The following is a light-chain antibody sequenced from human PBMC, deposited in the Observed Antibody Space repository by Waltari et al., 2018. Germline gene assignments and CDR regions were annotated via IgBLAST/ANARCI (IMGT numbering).Light chain of an antibody. CDR3: ASWDDSLNGWV. J-gene: IGLJ3*02. CDR2: YDN. Sequence: QAVLTQPPSVSEAPGQRVSISWSGSSSTTVNNAVSCYRQVPGQAPNLPIFYDNLVPSGIYDHFRGSKSGPLASLVISGLQSGDEAHYYCASWDDSLNGWVFGGGTKVTVL. CDR1: SSTTVNNA. V-gene: IGLV1-36*01.